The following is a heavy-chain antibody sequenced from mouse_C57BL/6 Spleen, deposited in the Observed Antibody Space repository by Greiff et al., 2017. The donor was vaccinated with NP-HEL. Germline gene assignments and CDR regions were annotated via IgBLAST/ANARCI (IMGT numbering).Heavy chain of an antibody. J-gene: IGHJ3*01. V-gene: IGHV1-54*01. CDR3: ASSLAY. Sequence: VMLVESGAELVRPGTSVKVSCKASGYAFTNYLIEWVKQRPGQGLEWIGVINPGSGGTNYNEKFKGKATLTADKSSSTAYMQLSSLTSEDSAVYFCASSLAYWGQGTLVTVSA. CDR2: INPGSGGT. CDR1: GYAFTNYL.